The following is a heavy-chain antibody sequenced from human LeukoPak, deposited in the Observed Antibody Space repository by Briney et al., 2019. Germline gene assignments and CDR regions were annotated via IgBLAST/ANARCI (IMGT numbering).Heavy chain of an antibody. CDR3: ARPYYYDSRSYMDY. CDR1: GFTFTSYS. J-gene: IGHJ4*02. V-gene: IGHV3-21*01. D-gene: IGHD3-10*01. Sequence: GGSLRLSCAASGFTFTSYSMNWVRQAPGKGLEWVSSISSSSSYIYYADSVKGRFTISRDKAKNMLYLQMNSLRAEDTAVYYCARPYYYDSRSYMDYWGQETLVTVSS. CDR2: ISSSSSYI.